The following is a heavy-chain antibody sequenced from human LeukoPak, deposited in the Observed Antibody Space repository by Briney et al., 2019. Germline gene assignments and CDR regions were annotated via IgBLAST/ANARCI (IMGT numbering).Heavy chain of an antibody. CDR1: GGSISSYY. D-gene: IGHD3-10*01. CDR2: IYYSGST. J-gene: IGHJ6*03. Sequence: SETLSLTCTVSGGSISSYYWSWVRQPPGKGLEWIGYIYYSGSTNYNPSLKSRVTISVDTSKNQFSLKLSSVTAADTAVYYCARVGEFSRPYYYYYYMDVWGKGTTVTVSS. CDR3: ARVGEFSRPYYYYYYMDV. V-gene: IGHV4-59*01.